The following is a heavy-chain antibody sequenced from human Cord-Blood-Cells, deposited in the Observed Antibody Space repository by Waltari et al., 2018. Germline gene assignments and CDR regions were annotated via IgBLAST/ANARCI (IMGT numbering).Heavy chain of an antibody. CDR3: ARGSGSLHAFDI. V-gene: IGHV3-64*01. D-gene: IGHD3-10*01. Sequence: EVQLVESGGGLVQPGGSLRLSCAASGLTFSSYAMPWVRQAPGKGLEYVSAISSNGGSTYYANSVKGRFTISRDNSKNTLYLQMGSLRAEDMAVYYCARGSGSLHAFDIWGQGTMVTVSS. CDR2: ISSNGGST. J-gene: IGHJ3*02. CDR1: GLTFSSYA.